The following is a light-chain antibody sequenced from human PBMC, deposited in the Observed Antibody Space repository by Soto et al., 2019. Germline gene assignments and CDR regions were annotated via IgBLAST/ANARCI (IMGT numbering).Light chain of an antibody. CDR2: AAS. CDR3: QQSYSTPWT. J-gene: IGKJ1*01. CDR1: QDIAIY. Sequence: IQLTQSPSSLSASVGDRVTITCRASQDIAIYLAWYQQKPGEAPKLLIYAASTLQSGVPSRFSGSGSGTDFTLTINSLQPEDFATYYCQQSYSTPWTFGQGTKVDIK. V-gene: IGKV1-39*01.